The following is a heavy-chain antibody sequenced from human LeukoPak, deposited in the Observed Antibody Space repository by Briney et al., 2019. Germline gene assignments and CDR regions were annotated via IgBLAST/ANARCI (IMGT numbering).Heavy chain of an antibody. CDR3: ARVVYNWNYKGDEQGTYLFDY. CDR1: GFTFSSYS. J-gene: IGHJ4*02. Sequence: GGSLRLSCAASGFTFSSYSMNWVRQAPGKGLEWVSYISSSSTIYYADSVKGRFTISRDNAKNSLYLQMNSLRAEDTAVYYCARVVYNWNYKGDEQGTYLFDYWGQGTLVTVSS. D-gene: IGHD1-7*01. CDR2: ISSSSTI. V-gene: IGHV3-48*04.